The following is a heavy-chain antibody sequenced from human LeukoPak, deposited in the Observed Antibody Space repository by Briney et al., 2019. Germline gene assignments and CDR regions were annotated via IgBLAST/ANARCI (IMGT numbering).Heavy chain of an antibody. CDR2: ISASGGTT. J-gene: IGHJ4*02. Sequence: GGSLRLSCATSGFTFSNYAMTWVRQAPGKGLEWVSLISASGGTTDYADSVKGRFTISRDNSKNTLYLQMNSLRAEDTAVYYCAKGLETPIDYWGQGTLVTVSS. D-gene: IGHD1-1*01. CDR3: AKGLETPIDY. CDR1: GFTFSNYA. V-gene: IGHV3-23*01.